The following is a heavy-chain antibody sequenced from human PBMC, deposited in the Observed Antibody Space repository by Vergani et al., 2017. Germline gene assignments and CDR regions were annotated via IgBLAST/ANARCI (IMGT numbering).Heavy chain of an antibody. J-gene: IGHJ4*02. D-gene: IGHD1-26*01. Sequence: EVQLVESGGVVVQPGGSLRLSCAASGFTFDDYTMHWVRQAPGKGLEWVSLISWDGGSTYYADSVKGRFTISRDNSKNTLYLQMNSLRAEDTAVYYCASLRKSELDYWGQGTLVTVSS. CDR2: ISWDGGST. V-gene: IGHV3-43*01. CDR1: GFTFDDYT. CDR3: ASLRKSELDY.